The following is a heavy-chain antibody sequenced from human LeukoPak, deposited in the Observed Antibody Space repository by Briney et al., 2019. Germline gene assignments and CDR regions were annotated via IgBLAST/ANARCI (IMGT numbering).Heavy chain of an antibody. CDR2: ISYSRTT. CDR1: GCANSKYY. CDR3: ARSRPAAYMYYFDY. J-gene: IGHJ4*02. Sequence: RSVTLSLTRTVSGCANSKYYWSWIRQPPAKGLAWIGDISYSRTTNDNPSPITRVTISVGSSKNQFSLKLSSVTAADTAVYYCARSRPAAYMYYFDYWGKGTQVTVSS. V-gene: IGHV4-59*01. D-gene: IGHD2-2*01.